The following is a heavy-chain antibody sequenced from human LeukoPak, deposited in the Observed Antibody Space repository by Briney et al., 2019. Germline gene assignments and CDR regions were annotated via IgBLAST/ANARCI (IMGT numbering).Heavy chain of an antibody. CDR2: IYYSGST. J-gene: IGHJ5*02. D-gene: IGHD3-22*01. Sequence: NPSEILSLTCTVSGGSISSSSYYWGWIRQPPGKGLEWIGSIYYSGSTYYNPSLKSRVTISVDTSKNQFSLKLSSVTAADTAVYYCAWGVRYDSTWFDPWGQGTLSPSPQ. V-gene: IGHV4-39*01. CDR3: AWGVRYDSTWFDP. CDR1: GGSISSSSYY.